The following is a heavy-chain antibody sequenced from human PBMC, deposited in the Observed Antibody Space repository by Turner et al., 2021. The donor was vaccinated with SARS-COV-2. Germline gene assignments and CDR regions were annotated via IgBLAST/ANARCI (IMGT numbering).Heavy chain of an antibody. CDR3: ARYRRDYDFWSGAYGMGGMDV. J-gene: IGHJ6*02. Sequence: EVQLVESGGGLVKPGGSLILSCAASGFTFSPYSMNWVRQAPGKGLEWVSSISSSSTYIYYADSVKGRFTISRDNAKNSLYLQMNSLRAEDTAVYYCARYRRDYDFWSGAYGMGGMDVWGQGTTVTVSS. CDR2: ISSSSTYI. CDR1: GFTFSPYS. D-gene: IGHD3-3*01. V-gene: IGHV3-21*01.